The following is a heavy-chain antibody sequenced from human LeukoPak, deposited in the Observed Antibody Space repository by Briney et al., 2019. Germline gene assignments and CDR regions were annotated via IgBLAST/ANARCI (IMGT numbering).Heavy chain of an antibody. Sequence: ASVKVSCKASGYSFTRHYMHWVRQAPGQGLEWLGLINPSGSWTLYAQKFQGRVSMTRDMSTTTDYMELSSLRSEDTAAYYCASGTTDIVVVPATLRNYYFDYWGQGTLVTVSS. D-gene: IGHD2-2*01. V-gene: IGHV1-46*01. CDR3: ASGTTDIVVVPATLRNYYFDY. J-gene: IGHJ4*02. CDR2: INPSGSWT. CDR1: GYSFTRHY.